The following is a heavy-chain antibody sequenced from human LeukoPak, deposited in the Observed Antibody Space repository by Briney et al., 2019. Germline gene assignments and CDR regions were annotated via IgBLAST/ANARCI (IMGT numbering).Heavy chain of an antibody. CDR2: INHSGST. CDR3: ARRYFGYYYYGMDV. J-gene: IGHJ6*02. CDR1: GGSFSGYY. V-gene: IGHV4-34*01. D-gene: IGHD3-9*01. Sequence: SETLSLTCAVYGGSFSGYYWSWIRQPPGKGLEWIGEINHSGSTNYNPSLKSQVTISVDTSKNQFSLKLSSVTAADTAVYYCARRYFGYYYYGMDVWGQGTTVTVSS.